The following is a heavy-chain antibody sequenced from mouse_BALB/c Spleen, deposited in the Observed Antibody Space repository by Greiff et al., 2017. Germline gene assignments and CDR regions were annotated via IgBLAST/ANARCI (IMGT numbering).Heavy chain of an antibody. CDR2: IDPENGDT. Sequence: VQLQQSGAELVRSGASVKLSCTASGFNIKDYYMHWVKQRPEQGLEWIGWIDPENGDTEYAPKFQGKATMTADTSSNTAYLQLSSLTSEDTAVYYCALRRSFDYWGQGTTLTVSS. CDR3: ALRRSFDY. D-gene: IGHD1-1*01. J-gene: IGHJ2*01. CDR1: GFNIKDYY. V-gene: IGHV14-4*02.